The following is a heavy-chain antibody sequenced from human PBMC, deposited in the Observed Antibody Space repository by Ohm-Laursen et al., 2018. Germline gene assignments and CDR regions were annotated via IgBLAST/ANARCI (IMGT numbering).Heavy chain of an antibody. V-gene: IGHV1-2*02. J-gene: IGHJ4*02. CDR3: ARGIVRNRNYFDY. CDR2: INPNSGGT. CDR1: GYTFTGYY. D-gene: IGHD2/OR15-2a*01. Sequence: ASVKVSCKTSGYTFTGYYMHWVRQAPGQGLEWMGGINPNSGGTNYAQKFQGRVTMTRDTSISTAYMELSRLRSDDTAVYYCARGIVRNRNYFDYWGQGTLVTVSS.